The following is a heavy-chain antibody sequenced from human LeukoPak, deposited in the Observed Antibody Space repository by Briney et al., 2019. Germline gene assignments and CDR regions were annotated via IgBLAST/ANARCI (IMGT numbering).Heavy chain of an antibody. Sequence: EASVKVSCKASGYTFSAYTIHWVRQAPGQRFEWMGWIDADNGDTRYSQKFQGRVTITRDTSVSTAYMELSSLRSEDTAVYYCASVYLHGMDVWGQGTTVTVSS. V-gene: IGHV1-3*01. CDR1: GYTFSAYT. J-gene: IGHJ6*02. D-gene: IGHD2-8*01. CDR2: IDADNGDT. CDR3: ASVYLHGMDV.